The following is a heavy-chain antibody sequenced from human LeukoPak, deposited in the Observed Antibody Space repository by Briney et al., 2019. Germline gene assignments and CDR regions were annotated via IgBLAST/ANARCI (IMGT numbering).Heavy chain of an antibody. CDR1: GFTFSYYA. V-gene: IGHV3-30*02. CDR3: AKDQGYYDTSGYYFDH. J-gene: IGHJ4*02. CDR2: IRYDGGYT. D-gene: IGHD3-22*01. Sequence: GGSLRLSCAASGFTFSYYAMHWVRQAPGKGLEWVALIRYDGGYTDYVDSVKGRFTISRDNSKSTLYLQINSLSTEDTAMYYCAKDQGYYDTSGYYFDHWGQGTLVTVSS.